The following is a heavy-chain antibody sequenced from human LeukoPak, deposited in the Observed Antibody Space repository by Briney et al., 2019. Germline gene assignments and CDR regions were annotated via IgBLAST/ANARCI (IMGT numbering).Heavy chain of an antibody. CDR3: VKGGRGVGATPPYFDY. D-gene: IGHD1-26*01. CDR1: GYTFTSYG. V-gene: IGHV1-18*01. Sequence: GASVKVSCKASGYTFTSYGISWVRQAPGQGLEWMGWISAYNGNTNYAQKLQGRVTMTTDTSTSTAYMELRSLRAEDTALYYCVKGGRGVGATPPYFDYWGQGTLVTVSS. J-gene: IGHJ4*02. CDR2: ISAYNGNT.